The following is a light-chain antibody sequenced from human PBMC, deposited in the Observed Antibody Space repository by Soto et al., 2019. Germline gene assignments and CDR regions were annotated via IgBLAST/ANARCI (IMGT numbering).Light chain of an antibody. Sequence: EIVMTQSPATLSVSPGERATLSCRASQSVSSNFAWYQQKPGQAPRLLIYDASTRATGIPARFSGSGSGTEFTLTISSLQSEDFAVYYCQQYNNWPPTFGQGTKVDIK. CDR2: DAS. J-gene: IGKJ1*01. V-gene: IGKV3-15*01. CDR3: QQYNNWPPT. CDR1: QSVSSN.